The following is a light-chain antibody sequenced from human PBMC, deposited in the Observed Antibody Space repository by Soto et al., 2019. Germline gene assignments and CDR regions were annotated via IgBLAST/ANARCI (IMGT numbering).Light chain of an antibody. CDR1: QSVNSY. CDR3: QQHSNWPFS. Sequence: EIVLTQSQSTLSSSPGERATLSCRASQSVNSYLSWYQKKRGQAPRLLIYAAFIRSAGAQGPFSAAGSGTDFTLGISSLVPEACTVYYGQQHSNWPFSFGGGTKVEIK. V-gene: IGKV3-11*01. CDR2: AAF. J-gene: IGKJ4*01.